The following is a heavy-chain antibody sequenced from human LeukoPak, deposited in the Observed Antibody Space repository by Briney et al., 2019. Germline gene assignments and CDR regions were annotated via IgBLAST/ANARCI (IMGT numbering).Heavy chain of an antibody. CDR3: AREEDIVVVPAAGSADNWFDP. V-gene: IGHV1-18*01. CDR1: GYTFTSYG. Sequence: ASVKVSCKASGYTFTSYGISWVRQAPGQGLEWMGWISAYNGNTNYAQKLQGRVTMTTDTSTSTAYMELRSLRSGDTAVYYCAREEDIVVVPAAGSADNWFDPWGQGTLVTVSS. CDR2: ISAYNGNT. J-gene: IGHJ5*02. D-gene: IGHD2-2*01.